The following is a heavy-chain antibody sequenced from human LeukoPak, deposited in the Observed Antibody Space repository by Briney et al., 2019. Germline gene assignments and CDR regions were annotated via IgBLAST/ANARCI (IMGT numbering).Heavy chain of an antibody. CDR1: GFTFSSYA. Sequence: PGVSLRLSCAASGFTFSSYAMSWVRQAPGKGLEWVSAISGSGGSTYYADSVKGRFTISRDNSKNTLYLQMNSLRAEDTAVYYCAKETKKGKTWIRLWTYFDYWGQGTLVTVSS. V-gene: IGHV3-23*01. CDR2: ISGSGGST. CDR3: AKETKKGKTWIRLWTYFDY. D-gene: IGHD5-18*01. J-gene: IGHJ4*02.